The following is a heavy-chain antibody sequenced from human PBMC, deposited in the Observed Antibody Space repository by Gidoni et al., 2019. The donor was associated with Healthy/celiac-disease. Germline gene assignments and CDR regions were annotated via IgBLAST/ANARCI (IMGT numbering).Heavy chain of an antibody. J-gene: IGHJ4*02. CDR3: AKGVRGIAAAGSLYYFDY. V-gene: IGHV3-23*01. CDR2: IRGSGGST. CDR1: GFTFSSYA. D-gene: IGHD6-13*01. Sequence: EVQLLESGGGLVQPGGSLRLSCAASGFTFSSYAIGWVRQAPGKGLEWVSAIRGSGGSTDYADSVKGRFTISRDNSKNTLYLQMNSLRAEDTAVYYCAKGVRGIAAAGSLYYFDYWGQGTLVTVSS.